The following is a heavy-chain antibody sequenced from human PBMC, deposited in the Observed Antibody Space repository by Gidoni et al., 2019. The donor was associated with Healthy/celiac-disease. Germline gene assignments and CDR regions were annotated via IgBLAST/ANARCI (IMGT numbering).Heavy chain of an antibody. V-gene: IGHV3-43*01. Sequence: EVQLVASGGVVVQPGVSLRLSCAASGFTFDDYTMHWVRKAPGKGLEWVSLISWDGGSTYYADSVKGRFTISRDNSKNSLYLQMNSLRTEDTALYYCAKDSRSSGWFDYWGQGTLVTVSS. CDR3: AKDSRSSGWFDY. CDR2: ISWDGGST. D-gene: IGHD6-19*01. J-gene: IGHJ4*02. CDR1: GFTFDDYT.